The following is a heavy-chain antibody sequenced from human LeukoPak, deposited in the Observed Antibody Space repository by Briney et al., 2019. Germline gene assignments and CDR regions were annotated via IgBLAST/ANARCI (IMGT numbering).Heavy chain of an antibody. D-gene: IGHD2-15*01. Sequence: SETLSLTCTVSGGSISSSSYYWGWIRQPPGKGLEWIGSISYSGSTYYNPSLKSRVTISVDTSKNQFSLKLSSLTAADTAVYYCARGYCSGGSCYSYYYYNYMDVWGKGTTVTVSS. CDR3: ARGYCSGGSCYSYYYYNYMDV. J-gene: IGHJ6*03. CDR1: GGSISSSSYY. CDR2: ISYSGST. V-gene: IGHV4-39*07.